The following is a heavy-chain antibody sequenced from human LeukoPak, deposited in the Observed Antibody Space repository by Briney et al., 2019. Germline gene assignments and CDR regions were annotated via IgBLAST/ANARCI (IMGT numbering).Heavy chain of an antibody. CDR1: GGSFSGCY. J-gene: IGHJ3*02. D-gene: IGHD1-26*01. Sequence: SETLSLTCAVYGGSFSGCYWSWIRQPPGKGLEWIGEINHSGSTNYNPSLKSRVTISVDTSKNQFSLKLSSVTAADTAVYYCASRSYSGRPRAFDIWGQGTMVTVSS. V-gene: IGHV4-34*01. CDR3: ASRSYSGRPRAFDI. CDR2: INHSGST.